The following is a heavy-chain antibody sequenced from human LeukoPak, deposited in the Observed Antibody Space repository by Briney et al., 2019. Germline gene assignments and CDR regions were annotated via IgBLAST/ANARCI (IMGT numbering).Heavy chain of an antibody. V-gene: IGHV3-23*01. D-gene: IGHD3-22*01. CDR2: ISGSGGST. J-gene: IGHJ4*02. Sequence: PGGCLRLSCAAPGFTLSSYAMSWVRQAPGRGLEWVSPISGSGGSTYYADSVKGRFTISRDNATNSLYLQMNSLRAEDTAVYYCARWGYYDSSGYYSGQGTLVTVSS. CDR1: GFTLSSYA. CDR3: ARWGYYDSSGYY.